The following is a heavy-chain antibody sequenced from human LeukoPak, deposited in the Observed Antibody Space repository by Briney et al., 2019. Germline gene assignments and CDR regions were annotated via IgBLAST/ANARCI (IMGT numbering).Heavy chain of an antibody. CDR3: ARDRLGSGSYYND. CDR1: GGSISSGGYY. V-gene: IGHV4-31*03. CDR2: IYYSGST. Sequence: SQTLSLTCTVSGGSISSGGYYWSWIRQHPGTGLEWIGYIYYSGSTYYNPSLKSRVTISVDTSKNQFSLKLSSVTAADTAVYYCARDRLGSGSYYNDWGQGTLVTVSS. D-gene: IGHD3-10*01. J-gene: IGHJ4*02.